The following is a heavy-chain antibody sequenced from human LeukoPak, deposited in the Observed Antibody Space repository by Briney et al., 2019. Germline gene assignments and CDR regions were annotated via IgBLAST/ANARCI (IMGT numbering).Heavy chain of an antibody. J-gene: IGHJ6*02. Sequence: SETLSLTCAVYGGSFSGYYWSWIRQPPGKGLEWIGEINHSGSTNYNPSLKSRVTISVDTSKNQFSLKLSSVTAADTAVYYCARDKYGDYYYYGMDVWGQGTTVTVSS. V-gene: IGHV4-34*01. CDR1: GGSFSGYY. D-gene: IGHD4-17*01. CDR3: ARDKYGDYYYYGMDV. CDR2: INHSGST.